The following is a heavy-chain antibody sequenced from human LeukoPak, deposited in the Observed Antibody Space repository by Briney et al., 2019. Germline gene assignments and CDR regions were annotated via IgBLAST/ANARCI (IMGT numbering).Heavy chain of an antibody. V-gene: IGHV1-2*02. Sequence: ASVKVSCKASGYTFTGYYMHWVRQAPGQGLEWMGWINPNGGGTNYAQKFQGRVTMTRDTSISTASMELSRLRSDDTAVYYCARAGYCSGGSCLRNWFDPWGQGTLVTVTS. J-gene: IGHJ5*02. CDR3: ARAGYCSGGSCLRNWFDP. CDR2: INPNGGGT. CDR1: GYTFTGYY. D-gene: IGHD2-15*01.